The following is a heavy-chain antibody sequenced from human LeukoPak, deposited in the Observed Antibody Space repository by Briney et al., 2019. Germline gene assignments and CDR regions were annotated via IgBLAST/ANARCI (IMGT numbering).Heavy chain of an antibody. V-gene: IGHV3-23*01. D-gene: IGHD6-19*01. CDR3: VKDRTNSGWYGRYYFDY. CDR2: ITGSGGSR. Sequence: GGSLRLSCAASGFTFNNYAMSWVRQAPGKGLEWVSAITGSGGSRYYADSVKGRFTISRDNSKNTLYLQINSLRAEDTAVYYCVKDRTNSGWYGRYYFDYWGQGTLVTVPS. J-gene: IGHJ4*02. CDR1: GFTFNNYA.